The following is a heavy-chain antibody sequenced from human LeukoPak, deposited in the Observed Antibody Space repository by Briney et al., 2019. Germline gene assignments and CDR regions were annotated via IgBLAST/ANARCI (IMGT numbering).Heavy chain of an antibody. D-gene: IGHD3-3*01. CDR2: ITGSGGST. J-gene: IGHJ4*02. CDR3: ARDERLLSFLK. CDR1: GFTFSKYG. V-gene: IGHV3-23*01. Sequence: GGSLRLSCAASGFTFSKYGLSWVRQAPGKGLEWVSGITGSGGSTYYADSVKGRFTISRDNSKNTLYLQMNSLRAEDTAIYYCARDERLLSFLKWGQGTLVTVSS.